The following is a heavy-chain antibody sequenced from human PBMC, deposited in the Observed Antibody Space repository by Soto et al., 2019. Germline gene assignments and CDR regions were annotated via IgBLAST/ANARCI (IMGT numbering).Heavy chain of an antibody. V-gene: IGHV4-4*02. Sequence: QVQLQESGPGLVKPSGTLSLTCAVSGGSISSSNWWSWVRQPPGKGLVWIGEIYHSGSTNYNPSPRSRVTISVDKSKGPFSLKLSSVTAADTAVYYCGRVIRRYYYGRDVWGQGTTVTVSS. D-gene: IGHD4-17*01. CDR2: IYHSGST. CDR3: GRVIRRYYYGRDV. J-gene: IGHJ6*02. CDR1: GGSISSSNW.